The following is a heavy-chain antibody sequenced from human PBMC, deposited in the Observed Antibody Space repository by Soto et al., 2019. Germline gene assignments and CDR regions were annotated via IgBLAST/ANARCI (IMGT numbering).Heavy chain of an antibody. V-gene: IGHV3-30*18. CDR1: GFTFSSYG. D-gene: IGHD4-17*01. Sequence: PGGSLRLSCAASGFTFSSYGMHWVRQAPGKGLEWVAVISYDGSNKYYADSVKGRFTISRDNSKNTLYLQMNSLRAEDTAVYYCANHDYGDYFDYWGQGTLVTVSS. CDR3: ANHDYGDYFDY. CDR2: ISYDGSNK. J-gene: IGHJ4*02.